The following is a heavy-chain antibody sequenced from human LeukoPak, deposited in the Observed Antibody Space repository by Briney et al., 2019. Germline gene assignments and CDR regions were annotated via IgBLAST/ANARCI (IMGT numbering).Heavy chain of an antibody. Sequence: SETLSLTCAVYGGSFSGYYWSWIRQPPGKGLEWIGEINHSGSTNYNPSLKSRVTISVDTSKNQFSLKLSSVTAADTAVYYCARSRYSSGRSDYWGQGTLVTVSS. CDR3: ARSRYSSGRSDY. CDR1: GGSFSGYY. D-gene: IGHD6-19*01. V-gene: IGHV4-34*01. CDR2: INHSGST. J-gene: IGHJ4*02.